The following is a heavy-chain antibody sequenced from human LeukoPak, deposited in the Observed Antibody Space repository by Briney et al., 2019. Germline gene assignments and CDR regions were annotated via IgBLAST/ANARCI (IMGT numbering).Heavy chain of an antibody. CDR3: ARGGWYSSSWPTIFDN. CDR1: GGSISTYY. V-gene: IGHV4-59*01. J-gene: IGHJ4*02. Sequence: SETLSLTCTVPGGSISTYYWSWIRQPPGKGLEWIGYIHYSGTTNYNPSLKSRVSISVDTSKNQFALKLTSVTAADTAVYYCARGGWYSSSWPTIFDNWGQGTLVTVSS. D-gene: IGHD6-13*01. CDR2: IHYSGTT.